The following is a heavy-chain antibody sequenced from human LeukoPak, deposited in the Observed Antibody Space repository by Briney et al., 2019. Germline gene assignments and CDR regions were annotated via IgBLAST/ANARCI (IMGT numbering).Heavy chain of an antibody. CDR2: ISRNSGSI. CDR3: AKVRGYSYGYFDY. J-gene: IGHJ4*02. Sequence: GGSLRLSCAASGFTFDDYAMHWVRQAPGEGLEWVSGISRNSGSIGYADSVKGRFTISRDNAKNSLYLQMNSLRAEDTALYYCAKVRGYSYGYFDYWGQGTLVTVSS. V-gene: IGHV3-9*01. D-gene: IGHD5-18*01. CDR1: GFTFDDYA.